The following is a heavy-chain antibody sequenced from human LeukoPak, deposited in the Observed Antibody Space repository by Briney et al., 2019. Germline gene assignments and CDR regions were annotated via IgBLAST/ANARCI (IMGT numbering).Heavy chain of an antibody. J-gene: IGHJ3*02. CDR3: ARGITTLDAFDI. D-gene: IGHD3-22*01. CDR1: GGSISSGGYY. Sequence: SETLSLTCTVSGGSISSGGYYWSWLRQHPGKGLEWIGYIYYSGSTYYNPSLKSRVTISVDTSKNQFSLKLSSVTAADTAVYYCARGITTLDAFDIWGQGTMVTVSS. V-gene: IGHV4-31*03. CDR2: IYYSGST.